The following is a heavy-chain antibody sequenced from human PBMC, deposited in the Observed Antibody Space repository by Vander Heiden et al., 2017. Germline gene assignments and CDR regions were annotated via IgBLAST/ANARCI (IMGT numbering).Heavy chain of an antibody. J-gene: IGHJ6*02. CDR3: ARLKTVTTGHFYGMDV. CDR1: GGANNGFY. D-gene: IGHD4-4*01. V-gene: IGHV4-4*07. CDR2: IYSTGSS. Sequence: QVQLQGSGPGAAKRSENLSPTCAVPGGANNGFYWSWIRQPAGKGLEWIGRIYSTGSSNYNPSLKSRVTMSTDTSKNRFSLRLTSVTAADTAMYFCARLKTVTTGHFYGMDVWGQGTPVTVSS.